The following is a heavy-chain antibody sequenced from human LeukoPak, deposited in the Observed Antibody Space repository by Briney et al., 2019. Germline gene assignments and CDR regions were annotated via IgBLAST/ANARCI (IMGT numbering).Heavy chain of an antibody. D-gene: IGHD3-10*01. CDR1: GYTLTELS. Sequence: ASVKVSCKVSGYTLTELSMHWVRQAPGKGLEWMGGFDPEDGETIYAQKLQGRVTMTTDTSTSTAYMELRSLRSDDTAVYYCARGMGSLSYYGSGSLNLDYWGQGTLVTVSS. V-gene: IGHV1-24*01. CDR3: ARGMGSLSYYGSGSLNLDY. CDR2: FDPEDGET. J-gene: IGHJ4*02.